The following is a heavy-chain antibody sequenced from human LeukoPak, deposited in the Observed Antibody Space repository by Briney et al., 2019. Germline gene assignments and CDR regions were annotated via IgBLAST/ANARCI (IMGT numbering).Heavy chain of an antibody. CDR2: IYYSGST. J-gene: IGHJ4*02. V-gene: IGHV4-39*01. Sequence: SETLSLTCTVSGGSISSSSYYWGWIRQPPGKGLEWIGSIYYSGSTYYNPSFKSRVTISVDTSKNQFSLKLSSVTAADTAVYYCASRGVMSSYYFDYWGQGTLVTVSS. D-gene: IGHD6-19*01. CDR3: ASRGVMSSYYFDY. CDR1: GGSISSSSYY.